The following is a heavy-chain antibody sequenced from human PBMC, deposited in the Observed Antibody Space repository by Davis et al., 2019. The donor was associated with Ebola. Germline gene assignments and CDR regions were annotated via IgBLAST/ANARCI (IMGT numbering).Heavy chain of an antibody. D-gene: IGHD5-24*01. CDR1: GYSFPSYW. Sequence: GESLKISCKGSGYSFPSYWIGWVRQMPGKGLEWMGIIYPGDADTRYSPSFEGQVSISADKSISTAYLQWSGLKASDTAMYYCARRWDGTDGWVDYWGQGTLVTVSS. CDR2: IYPGDADT. V-gene: IGHV5-51*01. J-gene: IGHJ4*02. CDR3: ARRWDGTDGWVDY.